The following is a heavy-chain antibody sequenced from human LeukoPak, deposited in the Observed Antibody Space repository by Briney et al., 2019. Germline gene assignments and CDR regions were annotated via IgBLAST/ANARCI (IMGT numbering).Heavy chain of an antibody. J-gene: IGHJ4*02. CDR3: ARDKEAVAGSRHFDY. D-gene: IGHD6-19*01. Sequence: SVKVSCKASGGTFSSYAISWVRQAPGQGLEWMGGIIPIFGTANYAQKFQGRVTITADESTSTAYMELSSLRSEDTAVYYCARDKEAVAGSRHFDYWGQGTLVTVSS. V-gene: IGHV1-69*13. CDR2: IIPIFGTA. CDR1: GGTFSSYA.